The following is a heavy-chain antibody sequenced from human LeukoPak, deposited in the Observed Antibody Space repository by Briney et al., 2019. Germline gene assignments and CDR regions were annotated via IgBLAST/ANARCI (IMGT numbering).Heavy chain of an antibody. V-gene: IGHV1-8*03. Sequence: ASVKVSCKASGYTFTSYDINWVRQAAGQGLEWMGWMNPNSGNTGYAQKFQGRVTITRNTSISTAYMELSSLRSEDTAVYYCARGRPYYDSSGYYRPFDYWGQGTLVTVSS. CDR3: ARGRPYYDSSGYYRPFDY. D-gene: IGHD3-22*01. J-gene: IGHJ4*02. CDR1: GYTFTSYD. CDR2: MNPNSGNT.